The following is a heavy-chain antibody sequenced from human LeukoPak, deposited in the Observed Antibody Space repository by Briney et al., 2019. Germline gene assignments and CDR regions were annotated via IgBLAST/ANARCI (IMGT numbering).Heavy chain of an antibody. Sequence: PGGTLRLSCAASGFTFSSYGMHWVRQAPGKGLEWVAVISYDGSNKYYADSVKGRFTISRDNSKNTLYLQMNSLRAEDTAVYYCAKGPGYCSSTSCYSFGYWGQGTLVTVSS. J-gene: IGHJ4*02. V-gene: IGHV3-30*18. CDR3: AKGPGYCSSTSCYSFGY. CDR1: GFTFSSYG. CDR2: ISYDGSNK. D-gene: IGHD2-2*02.